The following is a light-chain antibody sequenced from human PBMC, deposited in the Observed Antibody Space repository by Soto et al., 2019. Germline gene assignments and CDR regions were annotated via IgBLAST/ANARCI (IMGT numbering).Light chain of an antibody. V-gene: IGLV2-23*01. Sequence: QSVLTQPASVSGSPGQSITISCSGSISDVGSSGPVSWYQHHPGQVPKLIIYEGSRRPSGVSSRFSGSKTGNTASLTITGLQAEDGANYYCCSYVGARTYVFGTGTKVTVL. CDR1: ISDVGSSGP. CDR2: EGS. J-gene: IGLJ1*01. CDR3: CSYVGARTYV.